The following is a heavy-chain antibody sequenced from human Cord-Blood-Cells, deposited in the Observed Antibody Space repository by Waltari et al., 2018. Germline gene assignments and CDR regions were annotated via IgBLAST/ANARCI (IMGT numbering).Heavy chain of an antibody. CDR2: IYPVVSDS. J-gene: IGHJ4*02. CDR3: ARRGGSGSYFDY. V-gene: IGHV5-51*01. CDR1: GYSFTSYW. Sequence: EVQLVQSGAEVKKPGESLKISCKGSGYSFTSYWIGWVRQMPGKGLEWMGLIYPVVSDSRHSPAFQGTVTISANESISPADLQWSSLKASDTAMYYCARRGGSGSYFDYWGQGTLVTVSS. D-gene: IGHD3-10*01.